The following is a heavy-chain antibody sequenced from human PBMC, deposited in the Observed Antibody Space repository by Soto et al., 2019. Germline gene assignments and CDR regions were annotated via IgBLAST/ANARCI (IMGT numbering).Heavy chain of an antibody. J-gene: IGHJ3*02. V-gene: IGHV5-51*01. Sequence: PGESLKISCKGSGYSFTSYWIAWVRQMPGKGLEWMGIIYPGDSESRYSPSFQGQVTMSVDKSINTAYLQWGSLKASDTAFYYCASPIGGSYDAFDIWGQGTMVTVSS. CDR2: IYPGDSES. CDR3: ASPIGGSYDAFDI. CDR1: GYSFTSYW. D-gene: IGHD1-26*01.